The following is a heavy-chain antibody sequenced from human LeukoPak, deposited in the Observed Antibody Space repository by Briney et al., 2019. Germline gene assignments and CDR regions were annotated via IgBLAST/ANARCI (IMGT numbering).Heavy chain of an antibody. CDR3: ARDPLYCSSTSCYGDY. J-gene: IGHJ4*02. D-gene: IGHD2-2*01. CDR1: GFTFSSYS. CDR2: ISSSSSTI. Sequence: GGSLRLSCAASGFTFSSYSMNWVRQAPGKGLEWVSYISSSSSTIYYADSVKGRFTISRDNAKNSLYLQMNSLRAEDTAVYYCARDPLYCSSTSCYGDYWGQGTLVTVSS. V-gene: IGHV3-48*01.